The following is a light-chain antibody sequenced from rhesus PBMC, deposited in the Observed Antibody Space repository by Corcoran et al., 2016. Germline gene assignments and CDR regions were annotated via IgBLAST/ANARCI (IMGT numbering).Light chain of an antibody. V-gene: IGKV1-21*01. CDR3: QQHNSYPRT. CDR2: SAS. Sequence: DIQMTQSPSSLSASVGDRVTITGQASQGISSWLAWYQQKTGKAPKLLIYSASSLQSGVPSRFSGSGSGTDVTLTISSLQPEDFAPYSCQQHNSYPRTFGQGTKVEIK. CDR1: QGISSW. J-gene: IGKJ1*01.